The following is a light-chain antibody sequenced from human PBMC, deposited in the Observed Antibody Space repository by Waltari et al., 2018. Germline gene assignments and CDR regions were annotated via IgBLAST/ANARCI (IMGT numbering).Light chain of an antibody. J-gene: IGKJ1*01. CDR1: QCLSNW. Sequence: ITCQASQCLSNWFALYQQKPGKAPKVLIYKASTLESGVPSRFSGSGSGTEFTLTISSLQPDDFATYYCQQYRKLWTFGQGTKVEIK. V-gene: IGKV1-5*03. CDR3: QQYRKLWT. CDR2: KAS.